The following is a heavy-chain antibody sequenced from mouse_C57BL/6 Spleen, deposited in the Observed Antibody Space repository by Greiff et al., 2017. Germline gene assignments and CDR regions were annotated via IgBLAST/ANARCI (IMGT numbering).Heavy chain of an antibody. J-gene: IGHJ2*01. D-gene: IGHD2-4*01. CDR2: IDPSDSYT. V-gene: IGHV1-69*01. CDR1: GYTFTSYW. Sequence: QVQLQQPGAELVMPGASVKLSCKASGYTFTSYWMHWVKQRPGQGLEWIGEIDPSDSYTNYNQKFKGKSTLTVDKSSSTAYMQLSSLTSADSAVYYCATRDYDYWGQGTTLTVSS. CDR3: ATRDYDY.